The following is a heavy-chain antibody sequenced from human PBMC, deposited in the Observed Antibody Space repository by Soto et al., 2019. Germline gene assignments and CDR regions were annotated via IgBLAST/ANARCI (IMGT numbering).Heavy chain of an antibody. D-gene: IGHD3-22*01. CDR3: ALPPGLLLTP. V-gene: IGHV3-23*01. Sequence: EVQLLESGGGLVHPGGSLRLSCAASGFTFSSYAMSWVRQAPGKGLEWVSAIIGSGGSTYYADSVKGRFTISRDNSKHTLYLQMNSLIAEDRALYYCALPPGLLLTPWGQGTLVTVSS. CDR1: GFTFSSYA. J-gene: IGHJ5*02. CDR2: IIGSGGST.